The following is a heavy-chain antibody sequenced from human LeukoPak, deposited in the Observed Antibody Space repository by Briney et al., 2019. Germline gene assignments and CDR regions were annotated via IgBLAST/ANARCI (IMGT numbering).Heavy chain of an antibody. J-gene: IGHJ4*02. CDR1: GYTFTGYY. V-gene: IGHV1-2*06. Sequence: ASVKVSCKASGYTFTGYYMHWVRQAPGQGLEWMGRINPNSGGTNYAQKFQGRVTMTRDTSISTAYMELSRLRSDDTAVYYCARDLASSGYYHSDWGQGTLVTVSS. CDR2: INPNSGGT. D-gene: IGHD3-22*01. CDR3: ARDLASSGYYHSD.